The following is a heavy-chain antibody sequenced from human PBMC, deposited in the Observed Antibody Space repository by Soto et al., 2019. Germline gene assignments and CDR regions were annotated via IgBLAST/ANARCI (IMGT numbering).Heavy chain of an antibody. CDR1: GGTFSSYA. Sequence: SVKVSCKASGGTFSSYAISWVRQAPGQGLEWMGGIIPIFGTANYAQKFQGGVTITADESTSTAYMELSSLRSEDTAVYYCARRCSGGSCQYGMDVWGQGTTVTVSS. J-gene: IGHJ6*02. CDR2: IIPIFGTA. V-gene: IGHV1-69*13. CDR3: ARRCSGGSCQYGMDV. D-gene: IGHD2-15*01.